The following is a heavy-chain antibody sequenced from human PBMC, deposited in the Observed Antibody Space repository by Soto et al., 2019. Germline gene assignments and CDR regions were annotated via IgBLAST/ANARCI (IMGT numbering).Heavy chain of an antibody. D-gene: IGHD3-22*01. J-gene: IGHJ4*02. Sequence: QVQLVESGGGVVQPGRSLRLSCAASGFSFRSYAMDWVRQAPGKGLEWVAVISDDGSNKYYADSVKGRFTISRDNSKNTLNLQMNSLRSEDTAVYYCAKIGIPDYYDSSGHVYWGQGTLVTASS. V-gene: IGHV3-30*18. CDR3: AKIGIPDYYDSSGHVY. CDR1: GFSFRSYA. CDR2: ISDDGSNK.